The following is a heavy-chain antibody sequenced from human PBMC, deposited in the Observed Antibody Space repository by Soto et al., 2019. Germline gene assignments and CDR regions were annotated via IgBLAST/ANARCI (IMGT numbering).Heavy chain of an antibody. Sequence: EVQLLESGGGLVQPGGSLRLPCAASGFTFSSYAMSWVRQAPGKGLEWVSAISGSGGSTYYAASVKARFTISRDISKNTLYLQMHSLRAEDTAVYYCAKDPYEYFHILTGYLHYGMDVWGQGTTVTVSS. J-gene: IGHJ6*02. V-gene: IGHV3-23*01. CDR2: ISGSGGST. CDR3: AKDPYEYFHILTGYLHYGMDV. D-gene: IGHD3-9*01. CDR1: GFTFSSYA.